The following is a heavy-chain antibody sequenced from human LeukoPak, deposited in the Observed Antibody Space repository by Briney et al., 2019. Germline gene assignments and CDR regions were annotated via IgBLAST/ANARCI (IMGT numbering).Heavy chain of an antibody. J-gene: IGHJ4*02. CDR1: GFTFSSYW. CDR3: AKDLGYYDILTGPIDY. CDR2: IKQDGSEK. V-gene: IGHV3-7*01. D-gene: IGHD3-9*01. Sequence: QPGGSLRLSCAASGFTFSSYWMSWVRQAPGKGLEWVANIKQDGSEKYYVDSVKGRFTISRDNSKNTLYLQMNSLRAENTAVYYCAKDLGYYDILTGPIDYWGQGTLVTVSS.